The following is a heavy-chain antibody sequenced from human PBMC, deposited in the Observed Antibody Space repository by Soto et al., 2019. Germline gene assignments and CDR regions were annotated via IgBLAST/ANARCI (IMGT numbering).Heavy chain of an antibody. D-gene: IGHD1-1*01. Sequence: ASVKVSCKASGYPFSDYYLHWVRLAPGQGLEWMGWIDPKNGATKFAQKFEGRVTLTRETSIVTVYMELSGLTSDDTAVYFCTRPRTTGSTRDDWFHPWDQGTVVTVSS. J-gene: IGHJ5*02. CDR1: GYPFSDYY. CDR2: IDPKNGAT. V-gene: IGHV1-2*02. CDR3: TRPRTTGSTRDDWFHP.